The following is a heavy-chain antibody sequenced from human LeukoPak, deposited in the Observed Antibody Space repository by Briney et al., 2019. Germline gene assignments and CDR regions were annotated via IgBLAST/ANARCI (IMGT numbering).Heavy chain of an antibody. CDR1: GGSISSYY. V-gene: IGHV4-59*01. J-gene: IGHJ4*02. D-gene: IGHD6-13*01. Sequence: SETLSLTCTVSGGSISSYYWSWIRQHPGEGLEWIGYIYYSGSTNYNPSLKSRVTISVETSKNEFSLKLRSVTAADTAVYYCARVTGYRIEDYFDYWGQETLVTVSS. CDR2: IYYSGST. CDR3: ARVTGYRIEDYFDY.